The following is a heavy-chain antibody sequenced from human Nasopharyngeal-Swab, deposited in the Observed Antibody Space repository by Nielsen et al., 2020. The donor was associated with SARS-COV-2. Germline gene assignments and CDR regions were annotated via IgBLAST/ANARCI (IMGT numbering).Heavy chain of an antibody. CDR3: ARSEQQLVLDYYYYGMDV. V-gene: IGHV4-59*13. J-gene: IGHJ6*02. CDR2: IYYSGST. Sequence: SETLSLTCTVSGGSISSYYWSWIRQPPGKGLEWIGYIYYSGSTNYNPSLKSRVTISVDTPKNQFSLKLSSVTAADTAVYYCARSEQQLVLDYYYYGMDVWGQGTTVTVSS. CDR1: GGSISSYY. D-gene: IGHD6-13*01.